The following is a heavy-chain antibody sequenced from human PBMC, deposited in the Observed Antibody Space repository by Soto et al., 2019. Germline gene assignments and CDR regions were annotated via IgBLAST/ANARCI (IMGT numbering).Heavy chain of an antibody. Sequence: XSVKVACNASGYPFISYGIIWVRQAPGQGLQWMGWISAYSGNTDYAQRFQGRVTMTTDTSTSTAYMELRSLRYDDTAVYYCARNPSGGNFDYWGQGTLVTVSS. D-gene: IGHD1-26*01. V-gene: IGHV1-18*01. J-gene: IGHJ4*02. CDR1: GYPFISYG. CDR3: ARNPSGGNFDY. CDR2: ISAYSGNT.